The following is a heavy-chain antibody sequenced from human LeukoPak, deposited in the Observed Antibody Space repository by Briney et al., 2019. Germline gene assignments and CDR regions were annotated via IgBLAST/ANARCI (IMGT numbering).Heavy chain of an antibody. CDR1: GFTFSSYA. D-gene: IGHD2-2*01. CDR2: ISSNGGST. Sequence: PGGSLRLSCSASGFTFSSYAMHWVRQAPGKGLEHVSAISSNGGSTYYADSVKGRFTISRDNSKNTLYLQMSSLRAEDTAVYYCVKDGDCSSTSCYSRPKPYHYYGMDVWGKGTTVTVSS. V-gene: IGHV3-64D*06. J-gene: IGHJ6*04. CDR3: VKDGDCSSTSCYSRPKPYHYYGMDV.